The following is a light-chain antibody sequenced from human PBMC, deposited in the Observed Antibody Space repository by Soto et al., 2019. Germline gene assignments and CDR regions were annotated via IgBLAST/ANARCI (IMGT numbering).Light chain of an antibody. J-gene: IGKJ4*01. CDR2: DAS. Sequence: EIVFTQSPATLSLSPGERATLSCRASQSVSSYLAWYQQKPGQAPRLLIYDASNRATGIPARFSGSGSGTDFTLTISSLEPEDFAVYYCQQRSNWPPSLTFGGGTKV. CDR3: QQRSNWPPSLT. CDR1: QSVSSY. V-gene: IGKV3-11*01.